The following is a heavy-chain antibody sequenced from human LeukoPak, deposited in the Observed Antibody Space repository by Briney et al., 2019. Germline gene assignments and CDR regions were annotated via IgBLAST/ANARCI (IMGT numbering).Heavy chain of an antibody. J-gene: IGHJ4*02. D-gene: IGHD3-16*01. Sequence: GGSLRLSCAASGFTFSGYWMSWVRQAPGKGLEWLANIKSDGSEKYYVDSVKGRFTISRDSAKNSLYLQMNSLRPEDTAVYYCARISRYGLDYWGQGTLVTVSS. CDR2: IKSDGSEK. V-gene: IGHV3-7*04. CDR1: GFTFSGYW. CDR3: ARISRYGLDY.